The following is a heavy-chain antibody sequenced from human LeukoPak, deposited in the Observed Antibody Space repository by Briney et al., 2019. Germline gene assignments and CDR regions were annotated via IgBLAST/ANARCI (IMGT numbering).Heavy chain of an antibody. D-gene: IGHD3-10*01. CDR1: GLTFSSYS. Sequence: GGSLRLSCAASGLTFSSYSMNWVRQAPGKGLEWVSYITSSSSSIYYADSVKGRFTISRDNAKNSLYLQMSSLRAEDTAVYFCARDGDGMDVWGQGTTVTVSS. CDR3: ARDGDGMDV. CDR2: ITSSSSSI. V-gene: IGHV3-48*01. J-gene: IGHJ6*02.